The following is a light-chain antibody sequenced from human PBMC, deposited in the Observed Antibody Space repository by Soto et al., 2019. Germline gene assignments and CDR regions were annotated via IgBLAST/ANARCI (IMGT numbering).Light chain of an antibody. V-gene: IGKV3D-20*02. CDR1: HTISSSY. CDR2: ESS. CDR3: QQRSNWPQT. J-gene: IGKJ1*01. Sequence: EIVLTQSPGPLSLSPGERATLSCMASHTISSSYLAWYQQKPGQAPRLLIYESSNRATGIAARFSGSGSGTDFTLTISSLEPEDFAVYYCQQRSNWPQTFGQGTKVDIK.